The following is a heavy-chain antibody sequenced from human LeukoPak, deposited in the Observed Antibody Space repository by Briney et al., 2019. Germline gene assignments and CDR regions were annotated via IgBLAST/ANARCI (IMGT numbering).Heavy chain of an antibody. D-gene: IGHD1-26*01. V-gene: IGHV4-61*02. CDR2: IYTSGST. Sequence: SETLSLTCTVSGGSISSGSYYWSWIRQPAGKGLEWIGRIYTSGSTNYNPSLKSRVTISVDTSKNQFSLKLSSVTAADTAVYYCARVGGIVGATVPYWGQGTLVTVSS. J-gene: IGHJ4*02. CDR1: GGSISSGSYY. CDR3: ARVGGIVGATVPY.